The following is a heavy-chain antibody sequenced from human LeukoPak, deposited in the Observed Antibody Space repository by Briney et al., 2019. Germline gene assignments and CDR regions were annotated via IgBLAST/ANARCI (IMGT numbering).Heavy chain of an antibody. D-gene: IGHD6-13*01. V-gene: IGHV4-59*01. Sequence: SETLSLTCTVSGGSISSYYWSWIRQPPGKGLEWIGYIYYSGSTNYNPSLKSRVTISVDTSKNQFSLKLSSVTAADTAVYYCARQLVHNWFDPWGQGTLVTVSS. CDR2: IYYSGST. CDR1: GGSISSYY. J-gene: IGHJ5*02. CDR3: ARQLVHNWFDP.